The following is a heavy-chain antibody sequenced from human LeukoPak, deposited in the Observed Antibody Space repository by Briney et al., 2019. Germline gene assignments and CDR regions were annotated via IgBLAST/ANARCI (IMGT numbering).Heavy chain of an antibody. D-gene: IGHD6-13*01. J-gene: IGHJ4*02. Sequence: ASVKVSCKASGYTFTGYYMHWVRQAPGQGLEWMGRINPHNGGTNYVQKFRGRVTMTRDTSISTVYMELSRLRSDDTAVYYCARGSSNWEFCSFDYWGQGTLVTVSS. CDR2: INPHNGGT. V-gene: IGHV1-2*06. CDR1: GYTFTGYY. CDR3: ARGSSNWEFCSFDY.